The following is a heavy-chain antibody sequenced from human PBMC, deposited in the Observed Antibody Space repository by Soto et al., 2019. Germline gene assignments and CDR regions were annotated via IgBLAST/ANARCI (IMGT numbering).Heavy chain of an antibody. D-gene: IGHD3-22*01. CDR1: GGTFSSYA. J-gene: IGHJ4*02. V-gene: IGHV1-69*13. CDR2: IIPIFGTA. CDR3: ARIYDSSGYYYRGHFDY. Sequence: SVKVSCKASGGTFSSYAISWVRQAPGQGLEWMGGIIPIFGTANYAQKFQGRVTITADESTSTAYMELSSLRSEDTAVYYCARIYDSSGYYYRGHFDYWGQGTLVTVSS.